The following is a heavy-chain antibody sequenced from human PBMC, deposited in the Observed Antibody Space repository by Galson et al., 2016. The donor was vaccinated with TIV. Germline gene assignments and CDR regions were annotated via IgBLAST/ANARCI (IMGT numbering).Heavy chain of an antibody. V-gene: IGHV3-23*01. J-gene: IGHJ4*02. Sequence: SLRLSCAATGLRFYEFEMSWVRQAPGKGLEWVSAISAGATNKYYADSVKGRFTVSRDNSDNTLFLHMDRLKVEDTAMYYCAKDRGSYEAFDYWGQGVLVTVSS. D-gene: IGHD5-12*01. CDR1: GLRFYEFE. CDR3: AKDRGSYEAFDY. CDR2: ISAGATNK.